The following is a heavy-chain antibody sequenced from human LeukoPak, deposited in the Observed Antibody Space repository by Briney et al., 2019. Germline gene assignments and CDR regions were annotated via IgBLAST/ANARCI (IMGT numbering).Heavy chain of an antibody. V-gene: IGHV4-39*01. CDR1: GGSISSSSYY. CDR3: ARHDYGDY. CDR2: IYYSGST. Sequence: PSETLSLTCTVSGGSISSSSYYWGWIRQPPGKGLEWIGSIYYSGSTYYNPSLKSRVTISVDTSKNQFSLKLSSVTAADTAVYYCARHDYGDYYGQGTLVTVSS. J-gene: IGHJ4*02.